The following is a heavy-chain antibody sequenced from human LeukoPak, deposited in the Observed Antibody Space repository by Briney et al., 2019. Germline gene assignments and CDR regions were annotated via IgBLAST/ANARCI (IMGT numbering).Heavy chain of an antibody. D-gene: IGHD1-26*01. J-gene: IGHJ6*03. V-gene: IGHV3-30*02. CDR2: IQDDGSNK. CDR3: AKDLGTNYYYYMDV. CDR1: GFTFSSYG. Sequence: TGGSLRLSCAASGFTFSSYGMHWVRQAPGKGLAGVALIQDDGSNKYYADSVKGRFTFSRDNSKNTLYLQMNRLRAEDTGVYYCAKDLGTNYYYYMDVWGKGSTVTVSS.